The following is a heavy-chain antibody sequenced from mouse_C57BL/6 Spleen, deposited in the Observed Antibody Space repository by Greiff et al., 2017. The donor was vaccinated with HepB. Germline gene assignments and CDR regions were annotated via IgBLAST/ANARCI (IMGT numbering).Heavy chain of an antibody. J-gene: IGHJ4*01. CDR1: GYTFTDYY. V-gene: IGHV1-26*01. CDR3: ARSKTVVGRMDY. D-gene: IGHD1-1*01. Sequence: EVKLQQSGPELVKPGASVKISCKASGYTFTDYYMNWVKQSHGKSLEWIGDINPNNGGTSYNQKFKGKATLTVDKSSSTAYMELRSLTSEDSAVYYCARSKTVVGRMDYWGQGTSVTVSS. CDR2: INPNNGGT.